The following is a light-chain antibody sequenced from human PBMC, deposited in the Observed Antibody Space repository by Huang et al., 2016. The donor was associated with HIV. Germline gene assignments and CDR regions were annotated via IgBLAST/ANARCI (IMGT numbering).Light chain of an antibody. CDR3: MQTLQTPRT. J-gene: IGKJ1*01. V-gene: IGKV2-28*01. Sequence: DIVMTQSPLSLPVTPGEPASISCRSSLSLRHYNGYYYLDWYLQKPGQSPQLLIYLGSNRASGVPDRFRGSGSGTDFTLIISRVEAEDVGIYYCMQTLQTPRTFGQGTKVEIK. CDR1: LSLRHYNGYYY. CDR2: LGS.